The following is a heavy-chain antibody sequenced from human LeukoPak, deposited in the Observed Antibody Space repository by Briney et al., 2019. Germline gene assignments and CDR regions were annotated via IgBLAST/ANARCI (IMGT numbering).Heavy chain of an antibody. CDR3: ARQGTAHPFDY. CDR2: INHSGST. J-gene: IGHJ4*02. V-gene: IGHV4-34*01. CDR1: GGSFSGYY. D-gene: IGHD5-18*01. Sequence: SETLSLTCAVYGGSFSGYYWSWIRQPPGKGLEWIGEINHSGSTNYNPSLKSRVTISVDTSKNQFSLKLSSVTAADTAVYYCARQGTAHPFDYWGQGTLATVSS.